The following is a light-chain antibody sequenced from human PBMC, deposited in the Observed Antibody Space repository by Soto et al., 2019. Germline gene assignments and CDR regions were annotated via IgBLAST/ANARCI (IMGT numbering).Light chain of an antibody. J-gene: IGKJ5*01. CDR1: HSINYN. CDR3: QQSYSLPPIT. Sequence: DIQMTQSPSSLSASVGDRVTITCRASHSINYNLNWYQQKPGKAPKLLIYAASSLQSGVPSRFSGSGSGTDFTLTISSLQPEDFATYFCQQSYSLPPITFGQGTRLEIK. CDR2: AAS. V-gene: IGKV1-39*01.